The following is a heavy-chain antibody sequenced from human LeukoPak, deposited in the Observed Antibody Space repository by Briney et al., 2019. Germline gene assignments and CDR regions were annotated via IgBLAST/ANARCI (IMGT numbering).Heavy chain of an antibody. CDR2: IYHSGST. Sequence: SQTLSLTCAVSGGSLSSGGYSWSWIRQPPGTGLEWLGYIYHSGSTYYNPSLKSRVTISVDRSKNQFSLKLSSVTAADTAVYYCAREVATIGYYFDYWGQGTLVTVSS. CDR3: AREVATIGYYFDY. J-gene: IGHJ4*02. CDR1: GGSLSSGGYS. V-gene: IGHV4-30-2*01. D-gene: IGHD5-12*01.